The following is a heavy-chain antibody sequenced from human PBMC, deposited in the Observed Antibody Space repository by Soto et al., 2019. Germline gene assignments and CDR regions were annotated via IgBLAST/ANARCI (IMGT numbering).Heavy chain of an antibody. Sequence: ETLSLTCTVSGGSISSYYWSWIRQPPGKGLEWIGYIYYSGSTNYNPSLKSRVTISVDTSKNQFSLKLSSVTAADTAVYYCARVSWAPYYYGSGSYYYYYGMDVWGQGTRVTVSS. CDR2: IYYSGST. D-gene: IGHD3-10*01. V-gene: IGHV4-59*01. CDR1: GGSISSYY. CDR3: ARVSWAPYYYGSGSYYYYYGMDV. J-gene: IGHJ6*02.